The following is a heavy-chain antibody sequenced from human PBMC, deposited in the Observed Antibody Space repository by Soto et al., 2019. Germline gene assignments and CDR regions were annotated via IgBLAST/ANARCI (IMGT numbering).Heavy chain of an antibody. D-gene: IGHD2-15*01. CDR2: IIPIFGTS. V-gene: IGHV1-69*13. CDR3: AVVVVAATQPPQYYYYGMGV. CDR1: GGTFRSDA. Sequence: SVKVSCQASGGTFRSDAIRWMRQAPGRRLEWMGGIIPIFGTSSSAQKFQCRVTITAAESTSTAYMELCSLRSEDTAVYSCAVVVVAATQPPQYYYYGMGVWGQGTTVTVSS. J-gene: IGHJ6*02.